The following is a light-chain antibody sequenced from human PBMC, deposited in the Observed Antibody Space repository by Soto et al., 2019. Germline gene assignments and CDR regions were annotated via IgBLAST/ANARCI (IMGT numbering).Light chain of an antibody. V-gene: IGKV3-20*01. CDR1: QSVSSSY. CDR2: GAS. J-gene: IGKJ2*01. CDR3: QQYGSSLP. Sequence: EIVLTQSPGTLSLSPGERATLSCRASQSVSSSYLAWYQQKPGQAPRLLIYGASSRATGIPDRFSGSGSGTDYTLTISTLEPEDFAVYYCQQYGSSLPFGQGTKLEIK.